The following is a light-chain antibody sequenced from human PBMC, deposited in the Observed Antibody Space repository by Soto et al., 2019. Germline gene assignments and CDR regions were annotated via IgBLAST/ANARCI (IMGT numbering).Light chain of an antibody. CDR1: QSVSNN. CDR3: QQYNEWPLT. CDR2: HAS. J-gene: IGKJ4*01. V-gene: IGKV3-15*01. Sequence: EIVMTQSPATLSVSPGERATLSCRASQSVSNNLAWYQQKPGQAPRLLIYHASTGATGIPARFGGSGSWTEITLTISSVQAEDFAVYYCQQYNEWPLTFGGGTKVEIK.